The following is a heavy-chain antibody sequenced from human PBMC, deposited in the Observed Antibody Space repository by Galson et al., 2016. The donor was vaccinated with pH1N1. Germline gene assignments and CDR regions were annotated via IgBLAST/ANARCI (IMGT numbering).Heavy chain of an antibody. CDR1: GFTFSDYY. CDR2: IYYSGST. Sequence: LRLSCAASGFTFSDYYMSWIRQPPGKGLEWIGSIYYSGSTYYNPSLKSRVTISVDTSKNQFSLKLTSVTAADTAVYYCASRGYGDYVGYFDYWGQGTLVTVSS. J-gene: IGHJ4*02. CDR3: ASRGYGDYVGYFDY. D-gene: IGHD4-17*01. V-gene: IGHV4-38-2*01.